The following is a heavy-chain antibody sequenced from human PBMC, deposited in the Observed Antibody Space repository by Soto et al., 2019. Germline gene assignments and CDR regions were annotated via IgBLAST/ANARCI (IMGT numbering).Heavy chain of an antibody. CDR3: ARLAEWEYYDGMDV. V-gene: IGHV3-73*02. D-gene: IGHD1-26*01. CDR2: IRSKADNYAT. CDR1: GFTFSVSA. Sequence: EVQLVESGGGLVQPGGSLKLSCAGSGFTFSVSAIHWVRQASGKGLEWVGRIRSKADNYATAYGASVKGRFSISRDDSKNTAYLQMSSLNTEDTAVYYCARLAEWEYYDGMDVWGQGTTVTVSS. J-gene: IGHJ6*02.